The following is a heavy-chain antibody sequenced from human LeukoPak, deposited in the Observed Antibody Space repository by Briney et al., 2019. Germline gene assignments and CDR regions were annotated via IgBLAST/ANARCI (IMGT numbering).Heavy chain of an antibody. V-gene: IGHV4-39*07. CDR2: IYYSGST. CDR3: ARNSNFVGATNNDAFDI. J-gene: IGHJ3*02. CDR1: GGSISSSSYY. Sequence: SETLSLTCTVSGGSISSSSYYWGWIRQPPGKGLEWIGSIYYSGSTYYNPSLKSRVTISVDTSKNQFSLKLSSVTAADTAMYYCARNSNFVGATNNDAFDIWGQGTFLTVSS. D-gene: IGHD1-26*01.